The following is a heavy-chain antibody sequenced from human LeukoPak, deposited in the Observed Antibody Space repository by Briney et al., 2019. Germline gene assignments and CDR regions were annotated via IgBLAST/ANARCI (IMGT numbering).Heavy chain of an antibody. CDR2: IYPGDSDT. Sequence: GESLKISRKGSGYSFTNYWIGWVRQMPGKGLEWMGIIYPGDSDTRYSPSFQGQVTISADKFISTAYLQWSSLKASDTAMYYCARHPPDYDILTGFDYWGQGTLVTVSS. V-gene: IGHV5-51*01. CDR1: GYSFTNYW. CDR3: ARHPPDYDILTGFDY. J-gene: IGHJ4*02. D-gene: IGHD3-9*01.